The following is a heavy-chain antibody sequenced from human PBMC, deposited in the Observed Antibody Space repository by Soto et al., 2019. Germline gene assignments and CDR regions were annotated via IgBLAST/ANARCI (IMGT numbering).Heavy chain of an antibody. Sequence: EVQLVESGGGLVQPGGSLRLSCAASGFTFSSYWMHRVRQAPGKGLVWVSRINSDGSSTSYADSLKGRFTISRDNAKNTLDLQMNSLRSEATAVYYCVRTSLVVAAATREDYWGQGTLVTVSS. CDR1: GFTFSSYW. D-gene: IGHD2-15*01. V-gene: IGHV3-74*01. CDR2: INSDGSST. J-gene: IGHJ4*02. CDR3: VRTSLVVAAATREDY.